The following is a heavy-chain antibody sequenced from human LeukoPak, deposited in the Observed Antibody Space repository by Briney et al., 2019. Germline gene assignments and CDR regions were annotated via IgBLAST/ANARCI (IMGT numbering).Heavy chain of an antibody. J-gene: IGHJ5*02. D-gene: IGHD2-15*01. Sequence: ASVKVSCKASGGTFSSYAISWVRQPPGQGLEWMGRIIPILGIANYAQKFQGRVTITADKSTSTAYMELSSLRSEDTAVYYCARGYCSGGSCYNNWFDPWGQGTLVTVSS. V-gene: IGHV1-69*04. CDR3: ARGYCSGGSCYNNWFDP. CDR2: IIPILGIA. CDR1: GGTFSSYA.